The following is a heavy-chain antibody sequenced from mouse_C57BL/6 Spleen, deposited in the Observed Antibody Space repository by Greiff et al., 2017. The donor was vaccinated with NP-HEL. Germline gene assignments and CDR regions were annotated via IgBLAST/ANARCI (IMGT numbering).Heavy chain of an antibody. V-gene: IGHV5-12*01. CDR3: ARGYGAYYYAMDY. CDR1: GFTFSDYY. J-gene: IGHJ4*01. D-gene: IGHD1-1*01. Sequence: EVQVVESGGGLVQPGGSLKLSCAASGFTFSDYYMYWVRQTPEKRLEWVAYISNGGGSTYYPDTVKGRFTISRDNAKNPLYLQMSRLTSEDTAMYYCARGYGAYYYAMDYWGQGTSVTVSS. CDR2: ISNGGGST.